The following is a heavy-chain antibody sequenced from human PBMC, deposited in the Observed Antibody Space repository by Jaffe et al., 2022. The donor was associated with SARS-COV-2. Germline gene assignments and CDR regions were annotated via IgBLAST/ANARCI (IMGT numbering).Heavy chain of an antibody. J-gene: IGHJ4*02. CDR2: IRSKAYGGTT. D-gene: IGHD3-10*01. CDR1: GFTFGDYA. CDR3: TSDPYYGSGSYPGLEY. V-gene: IGHV3-49*05. Sequence: EVQLVESGGGLVKPGRSLRLSCTASGFTFGDYAMSWFRQAPGKGLEWVGFIRSKAYGGTTEYAASVKGRFTISRDDSKSIAYLQMNSLKTEDTAVYYCTSDPYYGSGSYPGLEYWGQGTLVTVSS.